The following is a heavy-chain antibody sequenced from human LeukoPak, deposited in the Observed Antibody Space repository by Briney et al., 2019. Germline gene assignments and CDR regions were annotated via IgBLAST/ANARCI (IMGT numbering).Heavy chain of an antibody. CDR2: ITTSGSTI. Sequence: GSLRPSCAVSALTFSDYYMSCIRHAPGEGLGWVSYITTSGSTIYYADSVKGRVTISRDTAKNSLYLQMNRLRAEDTAVYYCARSTCGGDCYSDAFDIWGQGTMVTVSS. J-gene: IGHJ3*02. CDR3: ARSTCGGDCYSDAFDI. CDR1: ALTFSDYY. V-gene: IGHV3-11*01. D-gene: IGHD2-21*02.